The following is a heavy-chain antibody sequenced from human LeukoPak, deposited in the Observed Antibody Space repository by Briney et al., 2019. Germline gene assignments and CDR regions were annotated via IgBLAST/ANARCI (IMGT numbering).Heavy chain of an antibody. Sequence: LETLSLTCTVSGGSISSYYWSWIRQPPGKGLEWIGHIYYSGSTHYNPSLKSRVTISVDTSKNQFSLKLSSVTAADTAVYYCARHVGNSGSGSYLTYFDYWGQGTLVTVSS. D-gene: IGHD3-10*01. CDR3: ARHVGNSGSGSYLTYFDY. V-gene: IGHV4-59*08. J-gene: IGHJ4*02. CDR2: IYYSGST. CDR1: GGSISSYY.